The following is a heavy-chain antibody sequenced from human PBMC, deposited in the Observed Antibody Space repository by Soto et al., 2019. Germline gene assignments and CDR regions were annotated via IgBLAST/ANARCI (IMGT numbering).Heavy chain of an antibody. J-gene: IGHJ3*02. V-gene: IGHV1-69*01. CDR3: AREVQLAVHFDAFDI. Sequence: QVQLVQSGAEMQKPGSSVKVSCKASVSTFSSYAISWVRQAPGQGLEWMGGIIPIFGTANYAQKFKGRVTITADESTSTAYMELSSLRSEDTAVYYCAREVQLAVHFDAFDIWGQGTMVTVSS. CDR1: VSTFSSYA. D-gene: IGHD2-2*01. CDR2: IIPIFGTA.